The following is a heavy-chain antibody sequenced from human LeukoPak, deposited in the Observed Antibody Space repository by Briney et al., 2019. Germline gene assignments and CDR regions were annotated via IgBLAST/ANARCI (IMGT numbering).Heavy chain of an antibody. CDR3: ARGPNPSYGLGSYVWSS. CDR2: IYYSGST. V-gene: IGHV4-59*01. Sequence: SETLSLTCTGAGGSISSYYWSWIRQPPGKGLEWIGYIYYSGSTNYSPFLKSRVTISVDTSKNQFSLKLSSVTAADTAVYYCARGPNPSYGLGSYVWSSWGQGTLVTVSS. CDR1: GGSISSYY. D-gene: IGHD3-10*01. J-gene: IGHJ5*02.